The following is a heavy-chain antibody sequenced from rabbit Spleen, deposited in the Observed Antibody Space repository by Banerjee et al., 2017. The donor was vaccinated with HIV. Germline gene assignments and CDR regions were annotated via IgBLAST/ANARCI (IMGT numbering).Heavy chain of an antibody. V-gene: IGHV1S45*01. CDR3: ARVLVGVVGWNFYL. J-gene: IGHJ4*01. Sequence: QQQLVESGGGLVKPGASLTLTCTASGFSFSNGYVMCWVRQAPGKGLEWIACINTISSGAVYASWEKGRSTFSGASSTSVPLQMTSLAAAETSTYFVARVLVGVVGWNFYLWGPGTLVTVS. D-gene: IGHD5-1*01. CDR2: INTISSGA. CDR1: GFSFSNGYV.